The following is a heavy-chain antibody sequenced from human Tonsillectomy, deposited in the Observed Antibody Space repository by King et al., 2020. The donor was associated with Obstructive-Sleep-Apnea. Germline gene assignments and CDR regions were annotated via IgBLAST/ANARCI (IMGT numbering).Heavy chain of an antibody. CDR2: IYPGDSDS. V-gene: IGHV5-51*01. Sequence: VQLVESGAEVKKPGESLKISCKVSGYSFTSYWIGWVRQMPGKVLEWMGIIYPGDSDSRYSPSFQGQVTISVDKSISTAFLQWSSLKASDTAMYYCARRVCSSAAPADYWGQGTLLTVSA. D-gene: IGHD6-6*01. J-gene: IGHJ4*02. CDR3: ARRVCSSAAPADY. CDR1: GYSFTSYW.